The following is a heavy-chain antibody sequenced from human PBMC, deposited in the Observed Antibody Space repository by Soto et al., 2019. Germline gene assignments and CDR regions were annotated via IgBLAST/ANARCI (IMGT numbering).Heavy chain of an antibody. CDR2: VFSSLSA. Sequence: PSETLSLTCIVSGVSVKSYSWSLARKPANTGLECSGRVFSSLSATYIPSLKSRVRSSMDTPENRNSLNLDSVTAADAGVYYGTRDGMTTYDTWGPGTLVTVSS. CDR3: TRDGMTTYDT. J-gene: IGHJ4*02. CDR1: GVSVKSYS. V-gene: IGHV4-4*07. D-gene: IGHD1-1*01.